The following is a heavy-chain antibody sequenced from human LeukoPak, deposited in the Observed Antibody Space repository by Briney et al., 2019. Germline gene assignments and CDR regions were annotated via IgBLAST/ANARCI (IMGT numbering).Heavy chain of an antibody. J-gene: IGHJ4*02. Sequence: SETLSLTCSVSGGSISNYFWTWIRQPPRKGLEWIGYIYSSGSTYYNTSLKTRVTIPVDTSKNRFSLKLSTVTAADTAVYYCARRPTGDPKFDYWGQGTLVTVSS. CDR1: GGSISNYF. D-gene: IGHD7-27*01. CDR2: IYSSGST. CDR3: ARRPTGDPKFDY. V-gene: IGHV4-59*08.